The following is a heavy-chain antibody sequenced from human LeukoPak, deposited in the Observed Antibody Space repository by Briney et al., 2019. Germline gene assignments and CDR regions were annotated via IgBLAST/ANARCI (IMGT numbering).Heavy chain of an antibody. CDR2: ISSNGRTI. Sequence: GGSLRLSCAASGFTFSVYGMSWVRQAPGKGLEWVSYISSNGRTIYYADSVKGRFTISRDNAKNSLYLQMNSLRAEDTAVYYCSSYQLPDDYWGQGTLVTVSS. D-gene: IGHD2-2*01. V-gene: IGHV3-11*04. CDR3: SSYQLPDDY. J-gene: IGHJ4*02. CDR1: GFTFSVYG.